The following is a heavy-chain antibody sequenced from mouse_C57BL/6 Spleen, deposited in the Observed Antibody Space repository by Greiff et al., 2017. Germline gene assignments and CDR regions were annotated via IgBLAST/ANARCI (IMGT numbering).Heavy chain of an antibody. J-gene: IGHJ3*01. Sequence: VQLQESGAELVRPGASVTLSCKASGYTFTDYEMHWVKQTPVHGLEWIGAIDPETGGTAYNQKFKGKAILTADKSSSTAYMELRSLTSEDSAVYYCTRGDYPFAYWGQGTLVTVAA. CDR3: TRGDYPFAY. V-gene: IGHV1-15*01. CDR1: GYTFTDYE. D-gene: IGHD2-4*01. CDR2: IDPETGGT.